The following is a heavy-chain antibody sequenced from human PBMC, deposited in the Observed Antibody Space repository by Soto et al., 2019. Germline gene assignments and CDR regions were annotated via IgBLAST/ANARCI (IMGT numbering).Heavy chain of an antibody. V-gene: IGHV4-59*08. J-gene: IGHJ4*02. D-gene: IGHD1-1*01. CDR3: ARQEGWNDDFDY. Sequence: SETLSLTCTVSGGSISSYYWSWIRQPPGKGLEWIGYIYYSGSTNYNPSLKSRVTISVDTSKNQFSLKLSSVTAADTAVYYCARQEGWNDDFDYWGQGTLVTVSS. CDR2: IYYSGST. CDR1: GGSISSYY.